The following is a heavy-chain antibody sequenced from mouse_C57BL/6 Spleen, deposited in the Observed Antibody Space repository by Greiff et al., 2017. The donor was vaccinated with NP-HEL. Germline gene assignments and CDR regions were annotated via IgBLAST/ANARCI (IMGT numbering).Heavy chain of an antibody. D-gene: IGHD2-4*01. CDR3: ARWDYDWYFDV. CDR2: IHPNSGST. CDR1: GYTFTSYW. Sequence: VKLMESGAELVKPGASVKLSCKASGYTFTSYWMHWVKQRPGQGLEWIGMIHPNSGSTNYNEKFKSKATLTVDKSSSTAYMQLSSLTSEDSAVYYCARWDYDWYFDVWGTGTTVTVSS. V-gene: IGHV1-64*01. J-gene: IGHJ1*03.